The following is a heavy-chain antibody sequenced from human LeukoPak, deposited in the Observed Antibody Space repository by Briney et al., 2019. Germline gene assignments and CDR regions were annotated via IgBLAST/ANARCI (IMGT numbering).Heavy chain of an antibody. CDR1: GSTFSSYA. Sequence: GGSLRLSCAASGSTFSSYAMHWVRQAPGKGLEWVAVISYDGSNKYYADSVKGRFTISRDNSKNTLYLQMNSLRAEDTAVYYCARDPYYDILTGYYFDYWGQGTLVTVSS. V-gene: IGHV3-30*04. CDR2: ISYDGSNK. D-gene: IGHD3-9*01. CDR3: ARDPYYDILTGYYFDY. J-gene: IGHJ4*02.